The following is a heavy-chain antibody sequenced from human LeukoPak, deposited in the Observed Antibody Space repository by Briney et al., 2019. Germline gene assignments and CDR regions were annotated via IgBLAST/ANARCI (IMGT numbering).Heavy chain of an antibody. CDR1: GGTFRSAA. D-gene: IGHD1-1*01. V-gene: IGHV1-69*13. CDR3: TRDEYKGSATFNY. J-gene: IGHJ4*02. CDR2: IILMFGTT. Sequence: ASVKVSCKASGGTFRSAAMSWVRQAPGQGLEWVGRIILMFGTTTYAQKFQGRVTISADESTTTVYMELSSLTSDDTAIYYCTRDEYKGSATFNYWGQGTQVIVSS.